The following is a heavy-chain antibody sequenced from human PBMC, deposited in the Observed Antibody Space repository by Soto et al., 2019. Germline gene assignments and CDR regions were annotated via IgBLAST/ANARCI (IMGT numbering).Heavy chain of an antibody. D-gene: IGHD6-6*01. V-gene: IGHV3-23*01. CDR2: ISGSGSTT. Sequence: EVQLLESGGGLVQPGGSLRLSCAASGFPFSSYAMSWVRQAPGKGLEWVSGISGSGSTTYHADSVKGRLTISRDNSNNTLYLQMNSLRAADTAIYYCAKDWGSSPASPLLNWFGPWGQGTLVTVSS. CDR3: AKDWGSSPASPLLNWFGP. CDR1: GFPFSSYA. J-gene: IGHJ5*02.